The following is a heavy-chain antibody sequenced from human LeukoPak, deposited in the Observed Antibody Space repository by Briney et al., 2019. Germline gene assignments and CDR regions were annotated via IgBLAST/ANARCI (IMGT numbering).Heavy chain of an antibody. CDR1: GFTVSSNY. D-gene: IGHD3-22*01. V-gene: IGHV3-23*01. CDR2: ISGSGGST. J-gene: IGHJ5*02. Sequence: PGGSLRLSCAASGFTVSSNYMSWVRQAPGKGLEWVSAISGSGGSTYYADSVKGRFTISRDNSKNTLYLQMNSLRAEDTAVYYCASPGGDYYDSSGSDNWFDPWGQGTLVTVSS. CDR3: ASPGGDYYDSSGSDNWFDP.